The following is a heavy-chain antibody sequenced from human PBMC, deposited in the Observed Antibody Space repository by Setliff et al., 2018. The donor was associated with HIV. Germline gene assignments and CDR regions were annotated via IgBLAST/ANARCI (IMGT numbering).Heavy chain of an antibody. V-gene: IGHV3-66*01. CDR1: GFTVSSNY. CDR3: ARDNVAVRDWYFDY. J-gene: IGHJ4*02. D-gene: IGHD6-6*01. Sequence: GGSLRLSCAASGFTVSSNYMSWVRQAPGKGLEWVSVIYSGGSTYYADSVKGRFTISRDNSKNTLYLQMNSLRAADTAVYYCARDNVAVRDWYFDYWGQGTLVTVS. CDR2: IYSGGST.